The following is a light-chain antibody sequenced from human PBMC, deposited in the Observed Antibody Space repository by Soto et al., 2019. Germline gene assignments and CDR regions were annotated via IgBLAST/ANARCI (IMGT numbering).Light chain of an antibody. Sequence: QSALTQPASVSGSPGQSITFSCTGTSSDIGGYNYVSWYQQLPGKVPKLIIYDVSNRPSGVSDRFSGSKSGNAASLTISGLQAEDEADYYCSSYTSTSTLYVFGTGTKVTVL. J-gene: IGLJ1*01. CDR1: SSDIGGYNY. CDR3: SSYTSTSTLYV. V-gene: IGLV2-14*03. CDR2: DVS.